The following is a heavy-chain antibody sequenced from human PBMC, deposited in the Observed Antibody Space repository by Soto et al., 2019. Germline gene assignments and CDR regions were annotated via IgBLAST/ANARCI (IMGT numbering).Heavy chain of an antibody. J-gene: IGHJ3*02. CDR3: ARAPIKEVPGCSGGSCYSEYGAFDI. CDR2: IIPILGIA. V-gene: IGHV1-69*02. Sequence: SVNVSCKASGGTFSYFTIIWVRQAPGQGLEWMGRIIPILGIANYAQKFQGRVTITADKSTSTAYMELSSLRSEDTAVYYCARAPIKEVPGCSGGSCYSEYGAFDIWGQGTMVTVSS. CDR1: GGTFSYFT. D-gene: IGHD2-15*01.